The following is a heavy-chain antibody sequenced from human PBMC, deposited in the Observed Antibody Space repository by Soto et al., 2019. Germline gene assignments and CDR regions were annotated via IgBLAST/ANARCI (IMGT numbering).Heavy chain of an antibody. D-gene: IGHD6-13*01. CDR3: AKDLRSSSRPRDGFDY. J-gene: IGHJ4*02. CDR1: GFTFSSYA. Sequence: GGSLRLSCTASGFTFSSYAMSWFRQAPGKGLEWVSGISGSGGSTYYADSVKGRFTISRDNSKNTLYLQMNSLRVEDTAVYYCAKDLRSSSRPRDGFDYCGEGTLVTVSS. CDR2: ISGSGGST. V-gene: IGHV3-23*01.